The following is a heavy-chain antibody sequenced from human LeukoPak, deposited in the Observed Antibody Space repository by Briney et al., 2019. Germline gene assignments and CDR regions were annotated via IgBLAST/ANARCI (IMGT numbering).Heavy chain of an antibody. J-gene: IGHJ4*02. D-gene: IGHD1-26*01. CDR2: ISYDGSNK. CDR1: GFTFSSYG. CDR3: AKDGARGYFYY. V-gene: IGHV3-30*18. Sequence: GGSLRLSCAASGFTFSSYGMHWVRQAPGKGLEWVAVISYDGSNKYYADSVKGRFTISRDNSKNTLYLQMNSLRAEDTAVYYCAKDGARGYFYYLGQGTLVNGSS.